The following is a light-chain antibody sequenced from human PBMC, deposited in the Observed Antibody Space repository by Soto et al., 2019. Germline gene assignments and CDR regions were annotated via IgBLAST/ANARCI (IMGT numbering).Light chain of an antibody. Sequence: SSLTQPPPLSRAPGQSVTISFTGTTTEIGSYNRVSWYQQPPGTAPKLMIYEVSNRPSGVPDRFSGSKSGNTASLTISGLQAEDEADYYRNSYTSTNTYVFGTGTKVTV. CDR1: TTEIGSYNR. CDR3: NSYTSTNTYV. J-gene: IGLJ1*01. CDR2: EVS. V-gene: IGLV2-18*02.